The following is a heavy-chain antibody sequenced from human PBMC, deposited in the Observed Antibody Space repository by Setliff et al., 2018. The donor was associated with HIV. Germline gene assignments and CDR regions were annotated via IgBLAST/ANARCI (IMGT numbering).Heavy chain of an antibody. CDR3: AKGFYYDTGDGRVRAFDI. CDR2: IWYDGSNK. Sequence: GGSLRLSCAASGFTFSSKGMHWVRQAPGKGLEWVAIIWYDGSNKYYADSVKGRFTISRDNSKNTLSLQMSSLRAEDTAVYFCAKGFYYDTGDGRVRAFDIWGQGTMVTVSS. J-gene: IGHJ3*02. CDR1: GFTFSSKG. V-gene: IGHV3-33*06. D-gene: IGHD3-22*01.